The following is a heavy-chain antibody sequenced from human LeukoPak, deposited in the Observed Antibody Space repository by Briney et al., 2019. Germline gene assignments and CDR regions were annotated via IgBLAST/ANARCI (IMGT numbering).Heavy chain of an antibody. CDR3: AKDFSYYDFWSGFHGNWFDP. Sequence: GGSLRLSCAASGFTFDDYAMHWVGQAPGKGLEGVSLISGDGGRTYYADSVKGRFTISRDNSNNSLYLQMNSLRTEDTALYYCAKDFSYYDFWSGFHGNWFDPWGQGTLVTVSS. J-gene: IGHJ5*02. V-gene: IGHV3-43*02. D-gene: IGHD3-3*01. CDR1: GFTFDDYA. CDR2: ISGDGGRT.